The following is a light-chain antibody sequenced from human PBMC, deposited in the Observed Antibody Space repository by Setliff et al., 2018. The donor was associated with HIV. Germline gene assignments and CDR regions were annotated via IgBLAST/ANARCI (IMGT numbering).Light chain of an antibody. CDR1: RTNIGAGYD. CDR2: GNN. Sequence: QSVLTQPPSVSGAPGQRVTISCTGSRTNIGAGYDVHWYQQLPGSAPKLLIYGNNNRPSGVPDRFSGSKSGNTASLTISGLQAEDEADYYCCSYVGSTTRVVFGGGTKITVL. V-gene: IGLV1-40*01. J-gene: IGLJ2*01. CDR3: CSYVGSTTRVV.